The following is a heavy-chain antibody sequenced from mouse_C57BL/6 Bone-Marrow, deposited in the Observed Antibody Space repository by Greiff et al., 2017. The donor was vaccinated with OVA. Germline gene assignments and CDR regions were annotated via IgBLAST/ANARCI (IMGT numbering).Heavy chain of an antibody. V-gene: IGHV14-2*01. CDR2: IDPEDGET. CDR3: ARIITTVVGSIDY. D-gene: IGHD1-1*01. Sequence: VHVKQSGAELVKPGASVKLSCTASGFNIKDYYMHWVKQRTEQGLEWIGRIDPEDGETKYAPKFQGKATITADTSSTTAYLQLSSLTSEYTAVYYCARIITTVVGSIDYWGQGTTLTVSS. CDR1: GFNIKDYY. J-gene: IGHJ2*01.